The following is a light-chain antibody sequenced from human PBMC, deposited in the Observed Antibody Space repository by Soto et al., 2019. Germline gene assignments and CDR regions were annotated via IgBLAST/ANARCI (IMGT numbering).Light chain of an antibody. Sequence: IRMTQSPSSLSASIGDRVTITCRASQGISNDLGWYQQKPGRAPKLLIYAASTLQSGVPSRFSGSGSGTEFTLTITSLQPEDFATYYCQQLNSFPITFGQGTRLEIK. CDR1: QGISND. V-gene: IGKV1-9*01. CDR3: QQLNSFPIT. CDR2: AAS. J-gene: IGKJ5*01.